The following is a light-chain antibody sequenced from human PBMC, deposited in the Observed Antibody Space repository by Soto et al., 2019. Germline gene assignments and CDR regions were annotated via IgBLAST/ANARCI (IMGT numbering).Light chain of an antibody. Sequence: IQMTQSPSTLSASVGDTVTVTCRASQSASSNLAWYQHEPCQSPRLPXXXAXTXXXXIPARSXGSASGSEFTLTISSLQPDDFATYYCQQYNSYSVTFGQGTKVDIK. CDR1: QSASSN. J-gene: IGKJ1*01. CDR3: QQYNSYSVT. V-gene: IGKV1-5*01. CDR2: XAX.